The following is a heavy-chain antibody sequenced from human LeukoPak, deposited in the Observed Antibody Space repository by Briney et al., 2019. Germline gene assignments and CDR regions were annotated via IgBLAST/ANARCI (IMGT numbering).Heavy chain of an antibody. CDR2: INPNSGGT. V-gene: IGHV1-2*02. J-gene: IGHJ4*02. CDR3: ARGYYDSSGYLGY. CDR1: GYTFTGYY. D-gene: IGHD3-22*01. Sequence: ASVKVSCKASGYTFTGYYMHWVRQAPGQRLEWMGWINPNSGGTNYAQKFQGRVTMTRDTSISTAYMELSRLRSDDTAVYYCARGYYDSSGYLGYWGQGTLVTVSS.